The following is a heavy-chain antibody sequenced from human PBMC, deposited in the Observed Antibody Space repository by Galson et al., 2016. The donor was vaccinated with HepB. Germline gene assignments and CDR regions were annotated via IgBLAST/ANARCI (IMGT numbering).Heavy chain of an antibody. D-gene: IGHD6-13*01. CDR3: AGASASWYPDYYFGLDV. CDR1: GYIFTSYD. J-gene: IGHJ6*02. Sequence: SVKVSCKASGYIFTSYDMHWVRQSPGRGLEWMGMINPSDGSTSYAQRFQGRVTLTRDTSTSTAYMELSSLRSEDTAIYYCAGASASWYPDYYFGLDVWGQWTTVTVSS. V-gene: IGHV1-46*01. CDR2: INPSDGST.